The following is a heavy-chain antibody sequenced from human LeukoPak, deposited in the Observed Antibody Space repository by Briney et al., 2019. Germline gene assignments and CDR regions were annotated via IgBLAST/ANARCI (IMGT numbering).Heavy chain of an antibody. CDR1: GFTFSNYW. V-gene: IGHV3-74*01. J-gene: IGHJ4*02. D-gene: IGHD6-19*01. Sequence: GGSLRLSCAASGFTFSNYWMHWVRQAPGEGLVWVAHINSDGRSTSYADSVKGRFTISRDNAKNTLYVQMNRLRSEDTAVYFCARDSGSSGWDPTSFLDYWGRGTLVTVSS. CDR3: ARDSGSSGWDPTSFLDY. CDR2: INSDGRST.